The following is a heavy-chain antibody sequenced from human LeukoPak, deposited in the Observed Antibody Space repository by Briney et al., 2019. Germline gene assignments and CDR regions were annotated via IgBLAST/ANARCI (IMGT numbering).Heavy chain of an antibody. V-gene: IGHV3-30*02. Sequence: GGSLRLFCAASGFTFSGSGMHWVRQAPGKGLEWVAFIRYDGSNKYYADSVKGRFTISRDNSKNTLYLQMNSLRAEDTAVYYCAKDQYDILTGSLKGYFDYWGQGTLVTVSS. CDR3: AKDQYDILTGSLKGYFDY. D-gene: IGHD3-9*01. CDR2: IRYDGSNK. CDR1: GFTFSGSG. J-gene: IGHJ4*02.